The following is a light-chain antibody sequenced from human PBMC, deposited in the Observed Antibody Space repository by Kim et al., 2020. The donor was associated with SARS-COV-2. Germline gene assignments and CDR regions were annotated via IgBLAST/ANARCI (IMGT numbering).Light chain of an antibody. CDR3: QQSYSTPFT. CDR1: QSISSF. J-gene: IGKJ3*01. Sequence: ASVGDRVTITCRASQSISSFLNWYQHKPGKAPKLLIYAASSLQSGVPSRFSGSGSGTDFTLTISSLQPEDFATYYCQQSYSTPFTFGPGTKVDIK. V-gene: IGKV1-39*01. CDR2: AAS.